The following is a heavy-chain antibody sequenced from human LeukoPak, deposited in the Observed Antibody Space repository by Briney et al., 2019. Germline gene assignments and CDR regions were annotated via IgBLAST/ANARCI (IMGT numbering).Heavy chain of an antibody. J-gene: IGHJ5*02. CDR1: GGSISSYY. CDR2: IYDSGST. CDR3: ARGYSYGS. Sequence: SETLSLTCTVSGGSISSYYWSWIRQPPGKGLEWIGYIYDSGSTSYNPSLKSRVTISVDTSKNQLSLKLNSVTAADTAVYYCARGYSYGSWGQGTLVTVSS. V-gene: IGHV4-59*01. D-gene: IGHD5-18*01.